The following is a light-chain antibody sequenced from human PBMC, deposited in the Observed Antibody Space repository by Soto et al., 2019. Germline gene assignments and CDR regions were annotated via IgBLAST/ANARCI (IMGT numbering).Light chain of an antibody. V-gene: IGKV3-11*01. CDR2: DAS. CDR3: QQRSNWPPT. CDR1: QSVSSY. Sequence: EIVLTQSPATLSLSPGERATLSCRASQSVSSYLAWYQQKPGQAPGLLIYDASNRATGIPVRFSGSGSGTDFTLTISSLEPEDFAVYYCQQRSNWPPTFGQGTKVEIK. J-gene: IGKJ1*01.